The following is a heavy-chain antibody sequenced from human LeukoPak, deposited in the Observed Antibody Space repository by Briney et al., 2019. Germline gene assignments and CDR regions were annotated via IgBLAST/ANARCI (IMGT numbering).Heavy chain of an antibody. CDR3: AKDRYYYDSSGYLLDY. D-gene: IGHD3-22*01. V-gene: IGHV3-23*01. J-gene: IGHJ4*02. Sequence: GGSLRLSCAASGFTLSSYAMSWVRQAPGKGLEWVSAISGSGGSTYYADSVKGRLTISRDSSKNTLYLQMNSLRAEDTAVYYCAKDRYYYDSSGYLLDYWGQGTLVTVSS. CDR2: ISGSGGST. CDR1: GFTLSSYA.